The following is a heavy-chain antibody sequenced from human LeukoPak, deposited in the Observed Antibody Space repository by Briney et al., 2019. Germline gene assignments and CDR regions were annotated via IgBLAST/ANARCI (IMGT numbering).Heavy chain of an antibody. CDR2: ISGSGGST. CDR1: GFTFSSYA. J-gene: IGHJ4*02. Sequence: GGSLRLSCAASGFTFSSYAMSWVRQAPGKGLEWVSAISGSGGSTYYADSVKGRFTISRDNAKNSLYLQMNSLRAEDTAVYYCARAGRYDSSGYYLDDWGKGTPVTVSS. V-gene: IGHV3-23*01. D-gene: IGHD3-22*01. CDR3: ARAGRYDSSGYYLDD.